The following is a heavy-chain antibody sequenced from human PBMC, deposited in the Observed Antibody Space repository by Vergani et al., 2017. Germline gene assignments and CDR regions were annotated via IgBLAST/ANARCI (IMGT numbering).Heavy chain of an antibody. CDR2: INPNSGGT. D-gene: IGHD3-10*01. Sequence: QVQLVQSGAEVKKPGASVKVSCKASGYTFTGYYMHWVRQAPGQGLEWMGWINPNSGGTNYAQKFQGRVTMTRDTSISTAYMELSRLRSDDTAVYYCARDLGYYGSGSYSGMDVWGQGTTVTVSS. J-gene: IGHJ6*02. CDR1: GYTFTGYY. V-gene: IGHV1-2*02. CDR3: ARDLGYYGSGSYSGMDV.